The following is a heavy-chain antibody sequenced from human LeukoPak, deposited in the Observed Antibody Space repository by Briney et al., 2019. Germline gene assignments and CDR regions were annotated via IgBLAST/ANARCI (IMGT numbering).Heavy chain of an antibody. J-gene: IGHJ4*02. CDR2: IYYSGST. D-gene: IGHD3-22*01. Sequence: SETLSLTCTVSGASISSYYWSWIRQPPGKGLEWIGYIYYSGSTNYNPSLKSRVTMSVDTSKNQFSLKLSSVTAADTAVYYCARVGNYYDSSGFKGPLEYWGQGTLVTVSS. CDR3: ARVGNYYDSSGFKGPLEY. CDR1: GASISSYY. V-gene: IGHV4-59*12.